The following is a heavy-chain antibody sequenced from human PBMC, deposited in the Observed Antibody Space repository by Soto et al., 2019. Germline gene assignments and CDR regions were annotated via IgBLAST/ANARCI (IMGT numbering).Heavy chain of an antibody. CDR3: ARADRRHCSISTCYIFDY. CDR2: IDYSGST. V-gene: IGHV4-61*01. CDR1: GSTVSSNSYY. Sequence: PSETLSLTCTVSGSTVSSNSYYWSWIRQPPGKGLEWIGYIDYSGSTKYNPSLKSRVTISVDTSKNQFSLKLSSVTTADTAVYYCARADRRHCSISTCYIFDYWGQGNQVTVSS. J-gene: IGHJ4*02. D-gene: IGHD2-2*01.